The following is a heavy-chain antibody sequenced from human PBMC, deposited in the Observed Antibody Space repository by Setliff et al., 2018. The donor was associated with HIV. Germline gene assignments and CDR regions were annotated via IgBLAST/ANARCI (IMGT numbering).Heavy chain of an antibody. D-gene: IGHD4-17*01. Sequence: GASVKVSCKVFGGTFSSFAISWVRQAPGQGLEWLGRVIPVFGTTNYQGRLTITADKSTSTAYMEFSSLRSEETALYYCAAGVDYGLEYWGRGTRVTVSA. CDR1: GGTFSSFA. CDR2: VIPVFGTT. CDR3: AAGVDYGLEY. V-gene: IGHV1-69*06. J-gene: IGHJ4*02.